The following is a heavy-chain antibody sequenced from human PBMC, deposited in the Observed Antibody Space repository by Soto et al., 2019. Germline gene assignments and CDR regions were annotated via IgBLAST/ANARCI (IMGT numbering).Heavy chain of an antibody. V-gene: IGHV1-2*04. CDR1: RDTYTGYY. J-gene: IGHJ4*02. D-gene: IGHD3-9*01. Sequence: SAKVSCTASRDTYTGYYMHWVRQEHGQGLEWMGWINPNSGGTNYAQKFQGWVTMTRDTSISTAYMELSRLRSDDTAVYYCARDRWAILTGYRDYYFDYWGQGTLVTVSS. CDR2: INPNSGGT. CDR3: ARDRWAILTGYRDYYFDY.